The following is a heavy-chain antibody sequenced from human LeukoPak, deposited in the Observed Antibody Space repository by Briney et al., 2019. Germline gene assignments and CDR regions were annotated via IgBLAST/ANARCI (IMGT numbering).Heavy chain of an antibody. CDR2: ISAYNGNT. CDR1: GYTFTSYG. J-gene: IGHJ4*02. Sequence: ASVKVSCKASGYTFTSYGISWVRQAPGQGLEWMGWISAYNGNTNYAQKFQGTVPMTTDTSTSTAYMELRSLRSEDTAVYYCARTITLTKTIDDWGQGTLVTVSS. V-gene: IGHV1-18*01. CDR3: ARTITLTKTIDD. D-gene: IGHD4-11*01.